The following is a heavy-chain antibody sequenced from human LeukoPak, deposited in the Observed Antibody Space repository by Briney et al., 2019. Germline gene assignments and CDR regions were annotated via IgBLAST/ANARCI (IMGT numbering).Heavy chain of an antibody. V-gene: IGHV1-2*02. D-gene: IGHD6-6*01. CDR2: INPHNGGT. CDR1: GITVTDYF. Sequence: ASVKVSCKASGITVTDYFIHWVRQAPGQGLEWMGWINPHNGGTNYAQKFRGRVTMTRDTSINTVYMELTRLTSDDTAIYYCAGHSSSSDGWFDPWGQGTPVTVSS. J-gene: IGHJ5*02. CDR3: AGHSSSSDGWFDP.